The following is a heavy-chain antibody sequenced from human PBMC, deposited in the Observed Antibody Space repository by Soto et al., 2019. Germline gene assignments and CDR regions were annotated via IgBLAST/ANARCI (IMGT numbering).Heavy chain of an antibody. V-gene: IGHV4-59*08. D-gene: IGHD3-10*01. J-gene: IGHJ5*01. CDR2: IYYGGTT. Sequence: SETLSLTCTVSGSSFSPNYWRWIRQSPGKGLKRVGYIYYGGTTSYSPSLKSRVTISLETSKSQFSLRLTSVTAADTAVYYCARLGRYYQSLDSWGPGTPVTVSS. CDR1: GSSFSPNY. CDR3: ARLGRYYQSLDS.